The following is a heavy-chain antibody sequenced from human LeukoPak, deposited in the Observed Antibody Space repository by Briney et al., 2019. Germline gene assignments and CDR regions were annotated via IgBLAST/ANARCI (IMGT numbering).Heavy chain of an antibody. CDR3: ANPIPMGAHAFDI. CDR1: GFTFSSYG. V-gene: IGHV3-30*18. CDR2: ISYDGSNK. Sequence: GGSLRLSCAASGFTFSSYGMHWVRQAPGKGLEWVAVISYDGSNKYYADSVKGRFTISRDNSKNTLYLQMNSLRAEDTAVYYCANPIPMGAHAFDIWGQGTMVTVSS. D-gene: IGHD3-10*01. J-gene: IGHJ3*02.